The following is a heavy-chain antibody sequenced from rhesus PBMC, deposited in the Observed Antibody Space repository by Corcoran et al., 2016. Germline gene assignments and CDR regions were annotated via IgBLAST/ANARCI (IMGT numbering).Heavy chain of an antibody. J-gene: IGHJ4*01. CDR1: GFTVSEYI. V-gene: IGHV3-103*01. Sequence: EVQLVESGGGLAEPGGSLRLSCAASGFTVSEYIMHWVRQAPGKGLGWVSATSAVGSTSYADSVKGRFTVSRDNSKNTLSLQMNSLRPEDTAVYYCAQDIYHYGGSSLGFWGQGVLATVSS. CDR3: AQDIYHYGGSSLGF. CDR2: TSAVGST. D-gene: IGHD3-16*01.